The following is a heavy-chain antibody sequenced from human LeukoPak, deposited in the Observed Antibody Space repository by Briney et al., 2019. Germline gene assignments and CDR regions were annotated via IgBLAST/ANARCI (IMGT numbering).Heavy chain of an antibody. Sequence: PGGSLRLSCAASGFTLISYSMNWVRQAPGKGLEWVSYISSSSSSTIYYADSVKGRFTISRDNAKNSLYLQMNSLRAEDTAVYYCARVSGMLDYWGQGTLVTVSS. CDR1: GFTLISYS. D-gene: IGHD1-26*01. CDR3: ARVSGMLDY. J-gene: IGHJ4*02. V-gene: IGHV3-48*04. CDR2: ISSSSSSTI.